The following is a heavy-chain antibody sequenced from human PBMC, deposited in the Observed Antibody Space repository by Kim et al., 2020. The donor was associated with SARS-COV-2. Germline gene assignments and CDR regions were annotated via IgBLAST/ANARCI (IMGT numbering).Heavy chain of an antibody. D-gene: IGHD2-15*01. CDR3: AKGYCSGGSCYSVYFAS. J-gene: IGHJ4*02. V-gene: IGHV3-66*02. Sequence: GGSLRLSCAASGFTVSSNYMSWVRQAPGKGLVWVSVIYSSGTTYYTDSVKGRFTISSDKSKNTLYLQMNSLRAEDTAVYYCAKGYCSGGSCYSVYFASWGQGTLVSVAS. CDR1: GFTVSSNY. CDR2: IYSSGTT.